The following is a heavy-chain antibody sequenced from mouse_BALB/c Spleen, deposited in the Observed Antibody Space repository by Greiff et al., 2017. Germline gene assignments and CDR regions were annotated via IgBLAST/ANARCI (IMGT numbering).Heavy chain of an antibody. D-gene: IGHD2-12*01. CDR2: INSDGGST. Sequence: EVKLQESGGGLVQPGESLKLSCESNEYEFPSHDMSWVRKTPEKRLELVAAINSDGGSTYYPDSVKGRFTISRDNAKNTLYLQMSSLKSEDTAMYYCARQDDEGGFDYWGQGTTLTVSS. V-gene: IGHV5-2*03. CDR1: EYEFPSHD. CDR3: ARQDDEGGFDY. J-gene: IGHJ2*01.